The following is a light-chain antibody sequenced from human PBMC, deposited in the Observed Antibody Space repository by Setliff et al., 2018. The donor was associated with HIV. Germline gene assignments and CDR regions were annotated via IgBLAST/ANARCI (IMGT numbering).Light chain of an antibody. CDR3: SSYSSINTQM. J-gene: IGLJ1*01. CDR2: GVN. CDR1: SSDIGGYNF. V-gene: IGLV2-14*01. Sequence: QSVLTQPASVSGSPGQSITISCTGSSSDIGGYNFVSWYRQHPGKAPKLIIYGVNYRPSGVSSRFSGSKSGNTASLTISGLQAEDEVDYYCSSYSSINTQMFGTGTKVTVL.